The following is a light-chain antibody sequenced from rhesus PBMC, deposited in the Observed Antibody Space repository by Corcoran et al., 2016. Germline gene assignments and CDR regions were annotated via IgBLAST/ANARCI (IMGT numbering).Light chain of an antibody. CDR2: VIS. J-gene: IGKJ4*01. CDR1: ERVSS. Sequence: ILMTQSPATLSLSPGDRATLSCRASERVSSLAWYQQKPGQAPRLLCYVISIRATGVPDRFSGGGSGTDFTLTISSLGPEGVAGYYCLQHSDWPLTFGGGTKVELK. CDR3: LQHSDWPLT. V-gene: IGKV3-24*01.